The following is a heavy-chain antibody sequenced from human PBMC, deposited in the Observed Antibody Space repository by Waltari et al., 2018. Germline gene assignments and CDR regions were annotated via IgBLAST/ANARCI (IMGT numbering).Heavy chain of an antibody. D-gene: IGHD6-13*01. CDR2: INHDGGT. J-gene: IGHJ3*02. CDR1: GGSFSGYY. CDR3: ARDQTELVYAFDI. Sequence: QVQLQQWGAGLLKPSETLSLTCAVYGGSFSGYYWTWIRQPPGKGLEWIGEINHDGGTNYNPSLKSRVTISVDTSKNQFSLKLSSVTAADTAVYYCARDQTELVYAFDIWGQGTMVTVSS. V-gene: IGHV4-34*01.